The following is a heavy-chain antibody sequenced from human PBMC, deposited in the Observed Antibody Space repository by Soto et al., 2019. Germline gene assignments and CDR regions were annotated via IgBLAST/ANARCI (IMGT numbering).Heavy chain of an antibody. D-gene: IGHD3-22*01. V-gene: IGHV5-51*01. J-gene: IGHJ3*02. CDR1: GYSFTSYW. Sequence: GESLKISCKGSGYSFTSYWIGWVRQMPGKGLEWMGIIYPGDSDTRYSPSFQGQVTISADKSISTAYLQWSSLKASDTAMYYCATNVPYYYDSSCYYYDDAFDIWGQGTMVTVSS. CDR3: ATNVPYYYDSSCYYYDDAFDI. CDR2: IYPGDSDT.